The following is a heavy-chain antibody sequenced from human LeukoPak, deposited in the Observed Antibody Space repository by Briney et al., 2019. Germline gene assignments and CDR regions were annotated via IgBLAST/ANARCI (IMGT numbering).Heavy chain of an antibody. V-gene: IGHV4-59*01. J-gene: IGHJ2*01. CDR2: IHSTGNT. CDR1: GGSMSGYY. D-gene: IGHD2-15*01. Sequence: SETLSLTCTVSGGSMSGYYWSWIRPPPGKGPELIGYIHSTGNTGYNPSLKSRVTISVDTSKNQFSLGLRSVTTADTAVYYCARGGWSIDFWGRGTLVTVSS. CDR3: ARGGWSIDF.